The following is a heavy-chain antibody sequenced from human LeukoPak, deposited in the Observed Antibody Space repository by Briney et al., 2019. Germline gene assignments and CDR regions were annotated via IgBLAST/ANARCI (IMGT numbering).Heavy chain of an antibody. D-gene: IGHD2-2*02. CDR1: GFTFSSYA. CDR3: AKGRTAYCSSTSCYTSDY. J-gene: IGHJ4*02. CDR2: ISGSGGST. Sequence: PGASLRLSCAASGFTFSSYAMSWVRQAPGKGLEWVSAISGSGGSTYYADSVKGRLTISRDNSKNTLYLQMNSLRAEDTAVYYCAKGRTAYCSSTSCYTSDYWGQGTLVTVSS. V-gene: IGHV3-23*01.